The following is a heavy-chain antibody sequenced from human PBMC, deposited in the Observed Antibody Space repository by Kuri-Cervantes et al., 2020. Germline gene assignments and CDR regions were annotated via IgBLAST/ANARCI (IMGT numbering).Heavy chain of an antibody. D-gene: IGHD3-22*01. V-gene: IGHV4-59*01. CDR2: IYYSGST. Sequence: SETLSLTCTVSGGSISSYYWSWIRQPPGKGLEWIGYIYYSGSTNYNPSLKSRVTISVDTSKNQFSLKLSSVTAADTAVYYCARGEISGYYYGFDYWGQGTLVTVSS. J-gene: IGHJ4*02. CDR1: GGSISSYY. CDR3: ARGEISGYYYGFDY.